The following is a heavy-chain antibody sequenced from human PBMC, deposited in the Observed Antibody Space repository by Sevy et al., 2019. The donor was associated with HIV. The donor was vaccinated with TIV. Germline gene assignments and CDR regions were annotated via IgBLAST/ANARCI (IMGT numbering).Heavy chain of an antibody. CDR2: MKEDGSEK. V-gene: IGHV3-7*01. J-gene: IGHJ4*02. Sequence: GGSLRLSCAASGFTFSSYWMSWVRQAPGKGLEWVATMKEDGSEKSYVDSVKGRFTISRDNAKNSLYLQMNSLRVDDTALYYGVRGGLGGFSYSLDCWGQGTLVTV. CDR3: VRGGLGGFSYSLDC. D-gene: IGHD5-18*01. CDR1: GFTFSSYW.